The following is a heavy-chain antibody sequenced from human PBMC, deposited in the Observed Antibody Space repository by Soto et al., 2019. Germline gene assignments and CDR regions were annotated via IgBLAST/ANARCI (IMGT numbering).Heavy chain of an antibody. Sequence: PGGSLRLSCAASGFTVSSNCMSWVRQAPGKGLEWVSSISSSSSYIYYADSVKGRFTISRDNAKNSLYLQMNSLRAEDTAVYYCARDQSSWYYYYSGMDVWGQGTLVTVSS. CDR3: ARDQSSWYYYYSGMDV. D-gene: IGHD6-13*01. J-gene: IGHJ6*02. CDR1: GFTVSSNC. V-gene: IGHV3-21*01. CDR2: ISSSSSYI.